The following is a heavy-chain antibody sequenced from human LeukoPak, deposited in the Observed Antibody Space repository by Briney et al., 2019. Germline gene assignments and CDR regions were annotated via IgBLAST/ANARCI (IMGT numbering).Heavy chain of an antibody. CDR3: ARVRGSGSPTPYYYYGMDV. J-gene: IGHJ6*02. CDR1: VYTFTSYG. Sequence: EASVKVSCKASVYTFTSYGISWVRQAPGQGLAWMGWISAYNGNTNYAQKLQGRVTMTTDTSTSTAYMELRSLRSDDTAVYYCARVRGSGSPTPYYYYGMDVWGQGTTVTVSS. CDR2: ISAYNGNT. D-gene: IGHD3-10*01. V-gene: IGHV1-18*01.